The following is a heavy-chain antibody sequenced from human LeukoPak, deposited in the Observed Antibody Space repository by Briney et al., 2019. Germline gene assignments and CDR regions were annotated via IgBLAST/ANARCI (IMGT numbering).Heavy chain of an antibody. CDR2: IYYSGST. V-gene: IGHV4-61*08. Sequence: PSQTLSLTCTVSGGSISSGDYYWSWIRQPPGKGLEWIGYIYYSGSTNYNPSLKSRVTISVDTSKNQFSLKLSSVTAADTAVYYCARVPQRPTYYYDSSGYYYYYYGMDVWGQGTTVTVSS. CDR3: ARVPQRPTYYYDSSGYYYYYYGMDV. CDR1: GGSISSGDYY. D-gene: IGHD3-22*01. J-gene: IGHJ6*02.